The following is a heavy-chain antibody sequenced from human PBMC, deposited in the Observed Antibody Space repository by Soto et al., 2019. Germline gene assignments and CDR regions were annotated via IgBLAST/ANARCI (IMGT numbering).Heavy chain of an antibody. J-gene: IGHJ4*02. V-gene: IGHV3-33*01. CDR1: GFTFSDYV. Sequence: QVQLVESGGGVIQPGRSLRLSCAASGFTFSDYVMYWVRQAPGKGPEWVAFIWHDGTNRYYTESVQGRFTVSRDNSNNTLSLQMTTLRAEDTAVYYCARPYYDSSGFYSYYFDYWGQGTLVTVSS. CDR3: ARPYYDSSGFYSYYFDY. D-gene: IGHD3-22*01. CDR2: IWHDGTNR.